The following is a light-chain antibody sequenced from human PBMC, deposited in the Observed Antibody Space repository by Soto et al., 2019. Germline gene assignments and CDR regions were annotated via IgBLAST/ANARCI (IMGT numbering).Light chain of an antibody. CDR2: GAS. CDR3: QQYLSLPVT. Sequence: EIVLTQSPGTLSLSPEERATLSCRASQSVSSTYLAWFQQKPGQAPRLLIYGASSRATGIQDRFSGSGSGTDFTLTIRRVEPEDFAVYYCQQYLSLPVTFGQGTRLEIK. CDR1: QSVSSTY. J-gene: IGKJ5*01. V-gene: IGKV3-20*01.